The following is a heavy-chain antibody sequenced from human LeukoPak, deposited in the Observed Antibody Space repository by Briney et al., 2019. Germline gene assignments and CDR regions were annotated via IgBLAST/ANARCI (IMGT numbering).Heavy chain of an antibody. Sequence: GGSLRLSCAASGFTFSSYWMSWVRQAPGKGLEWVANIKQDGSEKYYVDSVKGRFTISRDNAKNSLYLQMNSLRAEDTAVYYCARDTPRDCDFWSGYYYYYHGMDVWGQGTTVTVSS. CDR1: GFTFSSYW. CDR2: IKQDGSEK. J-gene: IGHJ6*02. D-gene: IGHD3-3*01. V-gene: IGHV3-7*01. CDR3: ARDTPRDCDFWSGYYYYYHGMDV.